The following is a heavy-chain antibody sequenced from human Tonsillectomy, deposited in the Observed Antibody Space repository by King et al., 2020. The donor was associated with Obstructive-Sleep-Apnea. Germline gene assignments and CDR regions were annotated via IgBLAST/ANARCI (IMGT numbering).Heavy chain of an antibody. CDR1: GFIFSRFA. V-gene: IGHV3-23*04. CDR3: AKDRNFWSGYGMDV. J-gene: IGHJ6*02. D-gene: IGHD3-3*01. Sequence: VQLVESGGGLVQPGGSLRLSCEVSGFIFSRFAMSWVRPAPGKGLEWVAGISGSGDSTYYADSVKGRCTISRDNSKNTLYLQMNSLRAEDTAVYYCAKDRNFWSGYGMDVWGQGTTVTVSS. CDR2: ISGSGDST.